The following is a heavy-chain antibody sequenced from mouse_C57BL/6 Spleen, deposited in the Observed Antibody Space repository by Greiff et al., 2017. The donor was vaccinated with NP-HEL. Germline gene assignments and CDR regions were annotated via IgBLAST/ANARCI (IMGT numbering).Heavy chain of an antibody. Sequence: EVKLVESGGGLVKPGGSLKLSCAASGFTFSSYAMSWVRQTPEKRLEWVATISDGGSYTYYPDNVKGRFTISRDNAKNNLYLQMSHLKSEDTAMYYCTGRAMDYWGQGTSVTVSS. CDR1: GFTFSSYA. V-gene: IGHV5-4*03. D-gene: IGHD4-1*01. CDR2: ISDGGSYT. CDR3: TGRAMDY. J-gene: IGHJ4*01.